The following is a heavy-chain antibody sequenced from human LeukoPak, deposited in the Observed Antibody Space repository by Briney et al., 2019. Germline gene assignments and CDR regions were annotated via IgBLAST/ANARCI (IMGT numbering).Heavy chain of an antibody. J-gene: IGHJ4*02. Sequence: GGSLRLSCAASGFTFSSYGMAWVRQAPGKGLEWVSAISGSAGSTYYADSVRGRFTISRDNSKNTLYLQMNSLRAEDTAVYYXXXXXXVDYGDYVIFDYWGQGTLVTVSS. CDR1: GFTFSSYG. V-gene: IGHV3-23*01. CDR3: XXXXXVDYGDYVIFDY. D-gene: IGHD4-17*01. CDR2: ISGSAGST.